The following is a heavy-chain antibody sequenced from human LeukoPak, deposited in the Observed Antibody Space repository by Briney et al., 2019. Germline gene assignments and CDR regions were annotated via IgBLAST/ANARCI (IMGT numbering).Heavy chain of an antibody. CDR1: GFTVSSDY. CDR3: ARALHTSGWLDY. V-gene: IGHV3-53*01. D-gene: IGHD6-19*01. CDR2: IYSGGIT. Sequence: QPGGSLRLSCAASGFTVSSDYMSWVRQAPGKGLEWVSVIYSGGITYYADSVKGRFTISRDNSKNTLYLQMNSLRAEDTAVYYCARALHTSGWLDYWGQGTLVAVSS. J-gene: IGHJ4*02.